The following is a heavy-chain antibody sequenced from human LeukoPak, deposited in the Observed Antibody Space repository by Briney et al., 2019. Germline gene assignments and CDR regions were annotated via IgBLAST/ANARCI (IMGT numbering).Heavy chain of an antibody. Sequence: GGSLRLSCAASGFTFSNYGMQWVRQAPGKGLEWLAVVSHDGGTKFYADSVKGRFTISRDNSKNTLDLEMYSLTTEDTAVYYCVKEPTSYSSGWYFQHWGQGTLVTVSS. CDR2: VSHDGGTK. CDR1: GFTFSNYG. J-gene: IGHJ1*01. CDR3: VKEPTSYSSGWYFQH. V-gene: IGHV3-30*18. D-gene: IGHD6-13*01.